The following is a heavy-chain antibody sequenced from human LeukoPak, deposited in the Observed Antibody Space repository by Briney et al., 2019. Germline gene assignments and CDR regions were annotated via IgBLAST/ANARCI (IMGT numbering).Heavy chain of an antibody. V-gene: IGHV3-7*05. CDR2: INQDGSKK. D-gene: IGHD1-1*01. CDR3: ARYFSGKTLDQ. CDR1: GFSFNYYW. J-gene: IGHJ4*02. Sequence: GGSLRLSCAASGFSFNYYWMSWVRQAPGKGLEWVANINQDGSKKWYVDSVKGRFTISRDNAKNSLLLQMNSLRAEDTAVYYCARYFSGKTLDQWGQGTLVTVSS.